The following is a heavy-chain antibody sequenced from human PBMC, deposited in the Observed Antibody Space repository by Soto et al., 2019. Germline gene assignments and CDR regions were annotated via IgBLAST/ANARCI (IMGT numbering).Heavy chain of an antibody. Sequence: GGSLRLSCAASGFTFSSYAMSWVRQAPGKGLEWVSAISGSGGSTYYADSVKGRFTISRDNSKNTLYLQMNSLRAEDTAVYYCAKDRHIRFLEWLFDAFDIWGQGTMVTVSS. J-gene: IGHJ3*02. CDR3: AKDRHIRFLEWLFDAFDI. CDR1: GFTFSSYA. D-gene: IGHD3-3*01. V-gene: IGHV3-23*01. CDR2: ISGSGGST.